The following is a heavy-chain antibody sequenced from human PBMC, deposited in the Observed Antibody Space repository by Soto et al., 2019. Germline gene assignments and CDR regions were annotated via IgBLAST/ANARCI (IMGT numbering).Heavy chain of an antibody. CDR3: AIDADYCTNGVCPIFNF. D-gene: IGHD2-8*01. CDR1: GDSVNNYV. V-gene: IGHV4-59*02. Sequence: PSETLSLPCTVSGDSVNNYVCSWMRQHPGKGLEWIGHMYHGGRTNYSPSLKSRVTMSLDSSKNQFTLTRSSVTAADTPVHFCAIDADYCTNGVCPIFNFWGQGVLVTVSS. CDR2: MYHGGRT. J-gene: IGHJ4*02.